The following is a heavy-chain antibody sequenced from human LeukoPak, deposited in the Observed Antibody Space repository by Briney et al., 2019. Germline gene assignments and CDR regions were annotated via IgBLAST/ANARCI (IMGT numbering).Heavy chain of an antibody. D-gene: IGHD3-10*02. CDR1: GGTFSSYA. CDR2: IIPIFGTA. J-gene: IGHJ4*02. CDR3: ARVVTMVGHFDY. V-gene: IGHV1-69*01. Sequence: ASVKVSCKASGGTFSSYAIRWVRQAPGQGLEWMGGIIPIFGTANYAQKFQGRVTITADESTSTAYMELSSLRSEDTAVYYCARVVTMVGHFDYWGQGTLVTVSS.